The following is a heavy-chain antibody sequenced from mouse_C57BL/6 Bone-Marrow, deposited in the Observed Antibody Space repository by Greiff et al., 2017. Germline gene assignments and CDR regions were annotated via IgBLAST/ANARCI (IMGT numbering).Heavy chain of an antibody. D-gene: IGHD3-3*01. CDR1: GYTFTDYE. CDR2: IDPETGGT. J-gene: IGHJ3*01. Sequence: QVQLQQSGAELVRPGASVTLSCKASGYTFTDYEMHWVKQTPVHGLEWIGAIDPETGGTAYNQKFKGKAILTADKSSSTAYMELRSLTSEDSAVYYCKRGARRDPTWFGYRGQGNLVHGFA. V-gene: IGHV1-15*01. CDR3: KRGARRDPTWFGY.